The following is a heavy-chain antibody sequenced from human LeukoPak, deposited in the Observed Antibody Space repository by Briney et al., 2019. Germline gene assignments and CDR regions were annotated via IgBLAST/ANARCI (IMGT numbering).Heavy chain of an antibody. J-gene: IGHJ3*02. CDR3: AGYSSGWFGAFHI. V-gene: IGHV3-11*04. D-gene: IGHD6-19*01. CDR1: VTFSDYY. Sequence: GGSLRLSCAQPLVTFSDYYMNWIRQAPGKGVEWISYISSSGGTIYYADSVKGRVTISRDNAKNSLYLQMNRLRAEDTAVYYCAGYSSGWFGAFHIWGQGTMVTVSS. CDR2: ISSSGGTI.